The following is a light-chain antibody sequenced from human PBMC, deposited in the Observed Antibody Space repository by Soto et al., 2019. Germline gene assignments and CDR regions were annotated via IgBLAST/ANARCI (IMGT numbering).Light chain of an antibody. J-gene: IGKJ1*01. V-gene: IGKV3-15*01. CDR2: GAS. CDR1: QSVSSSY. CDR3: QQYNNWPWT. Sequence: EIVLTQSPGTLSLSPGERATLSCRASQSVSSSYLAWYQQKPGQAPSLLIYGASTRASGIPARFSGSGSGTEFTLTISSLQSEDFAVYYCQQYNNWPWTFGQGTKVDI.